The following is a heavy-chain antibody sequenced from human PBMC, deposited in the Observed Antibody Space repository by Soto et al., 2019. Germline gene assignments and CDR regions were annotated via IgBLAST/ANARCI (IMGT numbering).Heavy chain of an antibody. CDR3: ARDRGFRSGYYTRTDGMDV. Sequence: PAETLSLTCTVSGGSISSGGYYWSWTRQHPGKGLEWIGYIYYSGSTYYNPSLKSRVTRSVDTSKNQFSLKLSSVTAADTAVYYCARDRGFRSGYYTRTDGMDVWGQGTTVTVSS. D-gene: IGHD3-3*01. CDR1: GGSISSGGYY. V-gene: IGHV4-31*03. CDR2: IYYSGST. J-gene: IGHJ6*02.